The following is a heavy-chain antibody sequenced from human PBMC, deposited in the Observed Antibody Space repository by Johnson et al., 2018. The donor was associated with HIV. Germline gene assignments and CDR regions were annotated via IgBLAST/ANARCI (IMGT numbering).Heavy chain of an antibody. CDR1: GFTVSSNY. J-gene: IGHJ3*02. CDR3: AKETPSSGGTFDI. D-gene: IGHD6-25*01. V-gene: IGHV3-66*03. CDR2: IYSGGST. Sequence: MQLVESGGGLIQPGGSLRLSCAASGFTVSSNYMSWVRQAPGKGLEWVSVIYSGGSTYYADSVKGRLTISRDNSKNTLYLQMNSLRAEDTAVYYCAKETPSSGGTFDIWGQGTMVTVSS.